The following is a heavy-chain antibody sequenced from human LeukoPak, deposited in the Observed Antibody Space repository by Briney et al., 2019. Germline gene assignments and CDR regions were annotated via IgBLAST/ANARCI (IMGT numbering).Heavy chain of an antibody. V-gene: IGHV1-18*01. Sequence: ASVKVSCKASGYTFTSYGISWVRQAPGQGLEWMGWISAYNGNTNYAQKFRGRVTMTRDTSISTAYMELSRLRSDDTAVYHCARARRITMIVVANNWFDPWGQGTLVTVSS. CDR1: GYTFTSYG. CDR3: ARARRITMIVVANNWFDP. D-gene: IGHD3-22*01. J-gene: IGHJ5*02. CDR2: ISAYNGNT.